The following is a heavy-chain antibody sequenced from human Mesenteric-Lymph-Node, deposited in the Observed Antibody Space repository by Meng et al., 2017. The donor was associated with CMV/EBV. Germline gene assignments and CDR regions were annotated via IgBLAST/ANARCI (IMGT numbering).Heavy chain of an antibody. J-gene: IGHJ4*02. D-gene: IGHD6-6*01. Sequence: GESLKISCAASGFTFSGYWMHWIRQAPGKGLEWLSYISSTGSIINYADSVKGRFTISRDNAKNSLHLQMNSLRAEDTAVYYCARIPSIASRPGRYSFDYWGQGTLVTVSS. V-gene: IGHV3-11*01. CDR2: ISSTGSII. CDR1: GFTFSGYW. CDR3: ARIPSIASRPGRYSFDY.